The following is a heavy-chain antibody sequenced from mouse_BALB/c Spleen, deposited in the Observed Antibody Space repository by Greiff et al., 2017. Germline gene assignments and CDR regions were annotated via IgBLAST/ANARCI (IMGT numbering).Heavy chain of an antibody. CDR3: ARRWYYFDY. Sequence: VQLQQSGAELVKPGTSVKLSCKASGYNFTSYWINWVKLRPGQGLEWIGDIYPGSGSTNYNEKFKSKATLTVDTSSSTAYMQLSSLASEDSALYYCARRWYYFDYWGQGTTLTVSS. CDR1: GYNFTSYW. CDR2: IYPGSGST. V-gene: IGHV1-55*01. J-gene: IGHJ2*01.